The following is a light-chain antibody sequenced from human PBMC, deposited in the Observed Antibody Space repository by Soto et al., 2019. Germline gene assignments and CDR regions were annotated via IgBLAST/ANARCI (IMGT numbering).Light chain of an antibody. CDR3: QKSYITLMWT. Sequence: DIQMTQSPSSLSASVGDRVTITCRASQTISNYLNWYQQKPGKASMLLIHGASSLQSGAPSRFSGSGSGTDFTLTISSLQPEDFGTSYCQKSYITLMWTFGQGTKVEIK. J-gene: IGKJ1*01. CDR1: QTISNY. V-gene: IGKV1-39*01. CDR2: GAS.